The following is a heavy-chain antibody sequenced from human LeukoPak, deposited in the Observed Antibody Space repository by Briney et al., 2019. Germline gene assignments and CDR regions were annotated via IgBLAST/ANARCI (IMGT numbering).Heavy chain of an antibody. CDR3: AKSVEHSNYRKFHD. V-gene: IGHV3-23*01. J-gene: IGHJ4*02. CDR1: GFIFSNYA. D-gene: IGHD4-11*01. CDR2: ISGGGGGT. Sequence: QPGGSLRLSCAASGFIFSNYAMSWVRQAPGKGPEWVSGISGGGGGTYYADSVKGRFTISRANSKNTLYLQMKSLRVDDTAVYYCAKSVEHSNYRKFHDWGQGTLVTVSA.